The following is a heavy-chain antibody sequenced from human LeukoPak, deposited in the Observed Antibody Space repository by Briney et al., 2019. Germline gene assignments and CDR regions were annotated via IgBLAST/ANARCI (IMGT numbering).Heavy chain of an antibody. CDR3: AKDLDRSHGYFDY. CDR1: GFTFSSYG. Sequence: PGGSLRLSCAASGFTFSSYGMHWVRQAPGKGLEWVAFIRYDGSNKYYADSVKGRFTISRDNSKNTLYLQMNSLRAEDTAVYYCAKDLDRSHGYFDYWGQGTLVTVSS. CDR2: IRYDGSNK. D-gene: IGHD6-6*01. J-gene: IGHJ4*02. V-gene: IGHV3-30*02.